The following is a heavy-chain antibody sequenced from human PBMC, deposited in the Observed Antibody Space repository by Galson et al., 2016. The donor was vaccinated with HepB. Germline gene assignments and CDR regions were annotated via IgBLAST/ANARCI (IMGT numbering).Heavy chain of an antibody. V-gene: IGHV1-18*01. Sequence: SVKVSCKASGYTFTSYNIYWLRQAPGQGLEWMGWIGTDSGNPRYVQKFQDRVTMTRDTSTSTAYLELTSLRSDDTAFYYCARRGRYSNSPFDYWGQGTLVTVSS. CDR3: ARRGRYSNSPFDY. CDR2: IGTDSGNP. CDR1: GYTFTSYN. J-gene: IGHJ4*02. D-gene: IGHD3-16*01.